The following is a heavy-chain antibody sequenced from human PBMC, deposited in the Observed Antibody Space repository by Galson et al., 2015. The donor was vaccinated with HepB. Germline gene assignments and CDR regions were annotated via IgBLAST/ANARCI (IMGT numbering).Heavy chain of an antibody. V-gene: IGHV3-23*01. Sequence: SLRLSCAASGFTFSNYAISWVRQAPGKGLEWVSGISGSGDSTYYADSVKGRFTISRDNSKNTLYLQMNSLRAEDTAVYYCAKDRVVRGVMGRFDYWGQGTLVTDSS. CDR1: GFTFSNYA. D-gene: IGHD3-10*01. CDR2: ISGSGDST. CDR3: AKDRVVRGVMGRFDY. J-gene: IGHJ4*02.